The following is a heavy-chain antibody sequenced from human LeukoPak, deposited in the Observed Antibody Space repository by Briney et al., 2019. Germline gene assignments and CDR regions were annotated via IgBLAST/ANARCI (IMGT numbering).Heavy chain of an antibody. J-gene: IGHJ4*02. CDR3: TTPYPYYDILTGYRPFDY. CDR2: IKSKTDGGTT. Sequence: GGSLRLSCAASGFTFNNAYMNWVRQAPGKGLEWVGRIKSKTDGGTTDYAAPVKGRFTISRDDSKNTLYLQMNSLKTEDTAVYYCTTPYPYYDILTGYRPFDYWGQGTLVTVSS. D-gene: IGHD3-9*01. V-gene: IGHV3-15*07. CDR1: GFTFNNAY.